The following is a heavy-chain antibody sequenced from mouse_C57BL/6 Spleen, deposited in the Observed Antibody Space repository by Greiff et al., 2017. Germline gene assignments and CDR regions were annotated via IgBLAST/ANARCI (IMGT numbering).Heavy chain of an antibody. Sequence: VQLQQSGPGLVQPSQSLSITCTVSGFSLTSYGVHCVRQSPGKGLEWLGVIWRGGSTDYNAAFMSRLSITKDNSKSQVFFKMNSLQADDTAIYYCAKKSYDYYAMDYWGQGTSVTVSS. J-gene: IGHJ4*01. V-gene: IGHV2-5*01. CDR3: AKKSYDYYAMDY. CDR1: GFSLTSYG. D-gene: IGHD1-1*01. CDR2: IWRGGST.